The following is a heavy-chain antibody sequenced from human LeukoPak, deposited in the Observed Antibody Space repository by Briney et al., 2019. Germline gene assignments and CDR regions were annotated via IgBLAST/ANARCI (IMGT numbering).Heavy chain of an antibody. D-gene: IGHD5-24*01. CDR1: GGSISSGGYS. Sequence: SETLSLTCTVSGGSISSGGYSWSWIRQPPGKGLEWIGYMYYSGTTYYNPSLKSRLTISVDMSKNQISLKLSSVTAADTAVYYGARGRDGYSSPKYWYFDLWGRGTLVTVSS. CDR2: MYYSGTT. V-gene: IGHV4-30-4*07. CDR3: ARGRDGYSSPKYWYFDL. J-gene: IGHJ2*01.